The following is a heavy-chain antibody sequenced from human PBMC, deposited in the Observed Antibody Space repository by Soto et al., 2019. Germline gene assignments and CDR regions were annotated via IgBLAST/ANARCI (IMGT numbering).Heavy chain of an antibody. Sequence: PGGSLRLSCAASRFTISSNAMSWVRQAPGKGLEWVSMISSSSSTIYYADSVKGRFTISRDNAKNSLYLQMNSLRDEDTAVYYCAREGGSLNWFDPWGQGTLVTVSS. CDR1: RFTISSNA. D-gene: IGHD1-26*01. J-gene: IGHJ5*02. V-gene: IGHV3-48*02. CDR3: AREGGSLNWFDP. CDR2: ISSSSSTI.